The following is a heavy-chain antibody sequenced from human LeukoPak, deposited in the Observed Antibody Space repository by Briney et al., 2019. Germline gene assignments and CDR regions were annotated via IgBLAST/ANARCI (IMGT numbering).Heavy chain of an antibody. Sequence: GGSLRLSCAASGFTFSDYYMSWFRQAPGMGLEWISYTTNSGSTEYYADSVKGRFTISRDNAKNSLYLQMNSLRGEDTAVYYCARDRGIVGTTGYYYMDVWGKGTTVTVSS. CDR3: ARDRGIVGTTGYYYMDV. D-gene: IGHD1-26*01. J-gene: IGHJ6*03. CDR2: TTNSGSTE. CDR1: GFTFSDYY. V-gene: IGHV3-11*04.